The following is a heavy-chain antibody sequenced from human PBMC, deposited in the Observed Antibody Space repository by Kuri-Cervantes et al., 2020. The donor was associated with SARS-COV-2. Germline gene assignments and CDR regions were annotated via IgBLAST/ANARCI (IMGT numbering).Heavy chain of an antibody. V-gene: IGHV3-7*05. Sequence: GGSLRLSFAASGFSFSTYWMTLVRQAPGIGLEWGANIKQEGSEEYYVDSVKGRFIISRDNARAAMYLQMISLRAEDTAVYYCAIVDQYGSGNYYNPADYYGITCWGQGTTVTVSS. CDR1: GFSFSTYW. D-gene: IGHD3-10*01. J-gene: IGHJ6*02. CDR2: IKQEGSEE. CDR3: AIVDQYGSGNYYNPADYYGITC.